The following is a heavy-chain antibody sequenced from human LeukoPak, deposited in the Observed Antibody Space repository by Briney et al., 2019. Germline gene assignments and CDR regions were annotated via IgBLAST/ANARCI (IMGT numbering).Heavy chain of an antibody. J-gene: IGHJ4*02. CDR3: VLGSGWHDSY. D-gene: IGHD6-19*01. CDR2: MKTDGSEK. Sequence: PGGSLRLSCAASGFTFTTYWIHWIRQAPGKGLEWVANMKTDGSEKYYVDSVKGRFTISRDNTKNSVYLQTNSLRVEDTAVYYCVLGSGWHDSYWGQGTLVTVSS. CDR1: GFTFTTYW. V-gene: IGHV3-7*03.